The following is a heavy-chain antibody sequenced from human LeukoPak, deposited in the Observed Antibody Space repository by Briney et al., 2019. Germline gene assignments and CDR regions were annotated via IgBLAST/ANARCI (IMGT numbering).Heavy chain of an antibody. CDR2: INHSGST. D-gene: IGHD3-10*01. J-gene: IGHJ6*02. CDR3: ARDLYYYGSGSYMGV. Sequence: SETLSLTCAVYGGSFSGYYWSWIRQPPGKGLEWIGEINHSGSTNYNPSLKSRVTISVDTSKNQFSLKLSSVTAADTAVYYCARDLYYYGSGSYMGVWGQGTTVTVSS. V-gene: IGHV4-34*01. CDR1: GGSFSGYY.